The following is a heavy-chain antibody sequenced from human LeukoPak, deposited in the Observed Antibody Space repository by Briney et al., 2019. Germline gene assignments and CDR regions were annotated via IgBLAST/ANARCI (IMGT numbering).Heavy chain of an antibody. D-gene: IGHD5-18*01. J-gene: IGHJ4*02. CDR3: ATGPHTALDY. CDR2: ISYTGTT. Sequence: SETLFLTCTVPGSSINSYYWSWIRQPPGKGLEWIGYISYTGTTIYNPPLKTRVTISVDTSNQFSLNLSSVTAADTAMYYCATGPHTALDYWGQGTLVTVSS. V-gene: IGHV4-59*08. CDR1: GSSINSYY.